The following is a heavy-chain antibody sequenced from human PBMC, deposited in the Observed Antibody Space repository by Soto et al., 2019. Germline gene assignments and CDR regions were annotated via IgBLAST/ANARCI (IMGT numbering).Heavy chain of an antibody. CDR2: ISAYNGNT. D-gene: IGHD3-10*01. CDR3: AREVAYYGSESDAFDI. J-gene: IGHJ3*02. Sequence: ASVKVSCKASGYTFTSYGISWVRQAPGQGLEWMGWISAYNGNTNYAQKLQGRVTMTTDTSTSTAYMELRSLRSDDTAVYYCAREVAYYGSESDAFDIWGQGTMVTVSS. V-gene: IGHV1-18*01. CDR1: GYTFTSYG.